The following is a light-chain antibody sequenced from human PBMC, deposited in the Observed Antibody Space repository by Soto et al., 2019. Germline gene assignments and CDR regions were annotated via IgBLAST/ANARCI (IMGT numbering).Light chain of an antibody. V-gene: IGKV3-15*01. Sequence: EIVMTQSPATLSVSPGERATLSFRASQNIGSNLAWYQQKPGQAPGLLIYGASTRATGIPARFSGSGSGTEFTLTISSLQSEDFAVYYCQQYNNWPLTWAFGQGTKVDIK. J-gene: IGKJ1*01. CDR3: QQYNNWPLTWA. CDR2: GAS. CDR1: QNIGSN.